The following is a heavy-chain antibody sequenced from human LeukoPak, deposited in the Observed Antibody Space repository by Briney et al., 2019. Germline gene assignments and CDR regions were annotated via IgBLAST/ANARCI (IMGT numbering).Heavy chain of an antibody. Sequence: SETLSLTCTVSGGSISSYYWSWIRQPPGKGLEWIGYIYHSGSTNYNPSLKSRVTISVDTSKNQFSLKLSSVTAADTAVYYCARDSRRDGYNYDYWGQGTLVTVSS. V-gene: IGHV4-59*01. CDR2: IYHSGST. D-gene: IGHD5-24*01. CDR1: GGSISSYY. CDR3: ARDSRRDGYNYDY. J-gene: IGHJ4*02.